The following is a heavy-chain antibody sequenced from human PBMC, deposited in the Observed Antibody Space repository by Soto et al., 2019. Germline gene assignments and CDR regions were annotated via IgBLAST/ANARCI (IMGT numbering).Heavy chain of an antibody. CDR3: ARALQLEPRQGDY. CDR1: GGTFSSYA. Sequence: GASVKVSCKASGGTFSSYAISWVRQAPGQGLEWMGGIIPIFGTANYAQKFQGRVTITADESTSTAYMELSSLRSEDTAVYYCARALQLEPRQGDYWGQGTLVTVSS. V-gene: IGHV1-69*13. J-gene: IGHJ4*02. CDR2: IIPIFGTA. D-gene: IGHD1-1*01.